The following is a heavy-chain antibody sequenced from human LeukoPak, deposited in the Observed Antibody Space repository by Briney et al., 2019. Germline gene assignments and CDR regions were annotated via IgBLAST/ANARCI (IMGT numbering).Heavy chain of an antibody. V-gene: IGHV1-69*05. Sequence: SVKVSCKASGGTFSSYAISWVRQAPGQGLEWMGGNIPIFGTANYAQKFQGRVTITTDESTSTAYMELSSLRSEDTAVYYCARGRGRTYCGGDCYPDYWGQGTLVTVSS. CDR2: NIPIFGTA. CDR3: ARGRGRTYCGGDCYPDY. D-gene: IGHD2-21*02. J-gene: IGHJ4*02. CDR1: GGTFSSYA.